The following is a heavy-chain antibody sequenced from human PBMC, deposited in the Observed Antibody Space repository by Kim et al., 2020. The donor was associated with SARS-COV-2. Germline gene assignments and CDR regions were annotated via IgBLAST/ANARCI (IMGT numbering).Heavy chain of an antibody. D-gene: IGHD3-9*01. CDR2: IYYSGST. J-gene: IGHJ4*02. Sequence: SETLSLTCTVSGGSISSSSYYWGWIRQPPGKGLEWIGSIYYSGSTYYNPSLKSRVTISVDTSKNQFSLKLSSVTAADTAVYYCARRYFDWLFDYWGQGTLVTVSS. CDR1: GGSISSSSYY. CDR3: ARRYFDWLFDY. V-gene: IGHV4-39*01.